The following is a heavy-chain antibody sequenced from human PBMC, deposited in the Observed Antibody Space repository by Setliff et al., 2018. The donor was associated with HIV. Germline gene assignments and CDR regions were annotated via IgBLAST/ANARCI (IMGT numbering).Heavy chain of an antibody. CDR3: ARQIHSSGWYVY. CDR1: GYTFTNYR. CDR2: ISTYTGNT. Sequence: GASVKVSCKASGYTFTNYRITWVRQAPGQGLAWMGWISTYTGNTNYAQKFQGRVTMTTDTSTSTAYMELRNLTSDDTAVYYCARQIHSSGWYVYWGQGTPVTVSS. V-gene: IGHV1-18*01. J-gene: IGHJ4*02. D-gene: IGHD6-19*01.